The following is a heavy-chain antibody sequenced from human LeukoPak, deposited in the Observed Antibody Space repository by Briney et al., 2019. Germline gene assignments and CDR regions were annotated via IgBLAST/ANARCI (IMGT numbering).Heavy chain of an antibody. D-gene: IGHD6-19*01. CDR3: AREAGPPAFDI. CDR2: IYYSGST. CDR1: GGSISSSY. Sequence: PSETLSLTCTVSGGSISSSYWSWIRQPPGKGLEWIGYIYYSGSTNYNPSLKSRVTISVDTSKNQFSLKLSSVTAADTAVYYCAREAGPPAFDIWGQGTMVTVSS. J-gene: IGHJ3*02. V-gene: IGHV4-59*01.